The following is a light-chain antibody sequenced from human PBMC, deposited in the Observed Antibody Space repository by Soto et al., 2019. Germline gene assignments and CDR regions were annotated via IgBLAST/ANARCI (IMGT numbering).Light chain of an antibody. Sequence: EIMLTLSPCTLSMSPGERATISLRASQSVSSNLAWYQQKPGQAPRLLIYGASTRATGTPARFSGSGSGTEFTLIISSLQSEDLAVYYCQQSNTWPRTFGHGTKVDIK. J-gene: IGKJ1*01. V-gene: IGKV3-15*01. CDR2: GAS. CDR3: QQSNTWPRT. CDR1: QSVSSN.